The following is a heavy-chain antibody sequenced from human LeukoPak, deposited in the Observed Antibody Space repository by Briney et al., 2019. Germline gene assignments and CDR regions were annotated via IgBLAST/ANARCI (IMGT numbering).Heavy chain of an antibody. J-gene: IGHJ5*02. D-gene: IGHD3-22*01. V-gene: IGHV4-30-4*08. CDR1: GGSISSGSYY. Sequence: SETLSLTCTVSGGSISSGSYYWSWIRQPPGKGLEWIGYIYYSGSTYYNPSLKSRVTISVDTSKNQFSLKLSSVTAADTAVYYCALHRLLPRDWFDPWGQGTLVTVSS. CDR3: ALHRLLPRDWFDP. CDR2: IYYSGST.